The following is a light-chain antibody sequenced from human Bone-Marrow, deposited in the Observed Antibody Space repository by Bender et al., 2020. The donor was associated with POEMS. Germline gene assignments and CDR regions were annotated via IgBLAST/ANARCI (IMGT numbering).Light chain of an antibody. CDR1: SGRIASNY. CDR3: QSYDSSGHSV. Sequence: NFMLTQPHSVSESPGKTVTISCTGSSGRIASNYVQWYQQRLGSVPSTVIYEDNKRPSGVPDRFSGSIDSSSNSASLTISGLKTEDEADYYCQSYDSSGHSVFGGGTRLTVL. J-gene: IGLJ3*02. V-gene: IGLV6-57*02. CDR2: EDN.